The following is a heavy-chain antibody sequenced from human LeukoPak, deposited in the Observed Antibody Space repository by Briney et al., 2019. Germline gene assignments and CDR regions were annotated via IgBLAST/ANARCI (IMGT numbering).Heavy chain of an antibody. Sequence: SETLSLTCTVSGYSISSGYYWGWVRQPPGKGLEWIGSIYHSGSTYYHPSLKSRLTISVDTSKNQFSLKLSSVTAADTAVYYCARGGSGSYYNVNRPLDYWGQGTLVTVSS. J-gene: IGHJ4*02. CDR2: IYHSGST. V-gene: IGHV4-38-2*02. D-gene: IGHD3-10*01. CDR1: GYSISSGYY. CDR3: ARGGSGSYYNVNRPLDY.